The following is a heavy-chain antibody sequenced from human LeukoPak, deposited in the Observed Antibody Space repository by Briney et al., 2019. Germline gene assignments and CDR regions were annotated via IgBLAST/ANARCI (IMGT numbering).Heavy chain of an antibody. V-gene: IGHV3-30-3*01. J-gene: IGHJ6*03. CDR3: ARDPRINYYYYYMDV. Sequence: GGSLRLSCAASGFTFSSYAMHWDRQAPGKGLEWVAVISYDGSNKYYADSVKGRFTISRDNSKNTLYLQMNSLRAEDTAVYYCARDPRINYYYYYMDVWGKGTTVTVSS. CDR2: ISYDGSNK. CDR1: GFTFSSYA.